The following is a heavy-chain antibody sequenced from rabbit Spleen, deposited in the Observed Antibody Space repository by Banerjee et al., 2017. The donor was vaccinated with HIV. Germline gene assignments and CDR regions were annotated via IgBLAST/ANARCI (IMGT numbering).Heavy chain of an antibody. CDR3: ARDTGSSFSSYGMDL. CDR1: GLDFSSSYW. CDR2: IDVVKSGAS. V-gene: IGHV1S45*01. D-gene: IGHD8-1*01. J-gene: IGHJ6*01. Sequence: QEQLVESGGGLVQPEGSLTLTCKASGLDFSSSYWICWVRQAPGKGLEWIACIDVVKSGASYYASWAKGRFTISKTSSTTVTLQMTSLTAADTATYFCARDTGSSFSSYGMDLWGQGTLVTVS.